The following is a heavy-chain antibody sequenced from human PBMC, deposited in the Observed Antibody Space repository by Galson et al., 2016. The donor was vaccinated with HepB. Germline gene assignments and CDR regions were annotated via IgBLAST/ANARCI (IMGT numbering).Heavy chain of an antibody. J-gene: IGHJ4*02. D-gene: IGHD2/OR15-2a*01. V-gene: IGHV3-30*18. CDR2: DSMDGRRK. CDR1: GFIFRGYG. CDR3: AKRHEYCPPVGCSVDY. Sequence: SLRLSCAGSGFIFRGYGMHLVRQAPGKGLEWVAADSMDGRRKFYADSVRGRFTISRDNSNNMLFLQMDSLRPDDTAFYYCAKRHEYCPPVGCSVDYWGQGTLVSVSS.